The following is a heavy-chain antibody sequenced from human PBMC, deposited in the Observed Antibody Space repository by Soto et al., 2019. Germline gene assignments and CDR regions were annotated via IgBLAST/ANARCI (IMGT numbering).Heavy chain of an antibody. CDR1: EFTFRSYA. D-gene: IGHD3-3*01. Sequence: QVQLVESGGALVQLGRSLKPPCTASEFTFRSYAMHWVRQAPGKGLEWLELISYDGSNKYYADFVKGRFTISRDNSKNTLYLQMNSLSAEDTAVYYCARDGPQILESLLGSPDYWGQGTLVTVSS. J-gene: IGHJ4*02. V-gene: IGHV3-30-3*01. CDR2: ISYDGSNK. CDR3: ARDGPQILESLLGSPDY.